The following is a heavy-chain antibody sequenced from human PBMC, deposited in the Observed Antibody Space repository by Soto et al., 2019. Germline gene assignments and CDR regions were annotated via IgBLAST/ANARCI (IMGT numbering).Heavy chain of an antibody. D-gene: IGHD3-10*01. CDR2: IKQDGSEK. CDR3: ARDNVFGGVIITPKYYYYGMDV. V-gene: IGHV3-7*05. CDR1: GFTFSSYW. Sequence: GGSLRLSCAASGFTFSSYWMSWVRQAPGKGLEWVANIKQDGSEKYYVDSVKGRFTISRDNAKNSLYLQMNSLRAEDTAVYYCARDNVFGGVIITPKYYYYGMDVWGQGTTVTVSS. J-gene: IGHJ6*02.